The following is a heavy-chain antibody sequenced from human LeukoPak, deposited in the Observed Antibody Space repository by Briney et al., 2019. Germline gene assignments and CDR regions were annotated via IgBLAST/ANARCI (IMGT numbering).Heavy chain of an antibody. J-gene: IGHJ5*02. CDR1: GGSISSSSYY. V-gene: IGHV4-61*01. D-gene: IGHD1-1*01. CDR3: ARGANWNRYPDWFDP. Sequence: PSETLSLTCTVSGGSISSSSYYWSWVRQPPGKGLEWIGYIYYSGSTNYNPSLKSRVTISVDTSKNQFSLKLSSVTAADTAVYYCARGANWNRYPDWFDPWGQGTLVTVSS. CDR2: IYYSGST.